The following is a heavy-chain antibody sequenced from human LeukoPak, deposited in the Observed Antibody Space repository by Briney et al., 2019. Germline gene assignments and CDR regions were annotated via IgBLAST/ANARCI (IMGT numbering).Heavy chain of an antibody. CDR3: ARDRGLVRGVIPLDY. CDR2: ISYDGSNK. J-gene: IGHJ4*02. CDR1: GFTFSSYG. D-gene: IGHD3-10*01. V-gene: IGHV3-30*03. Sequence: PGRSLRLSCAASGFTFSSYGMHWVRQAPGKGLEWVAVISYDGSNKYYADSVKGRFTISRDNSKNTLYLQMNSLRAEDTAVYYCARDRGLVRGVIPLDYWGQGTLVTVSS.